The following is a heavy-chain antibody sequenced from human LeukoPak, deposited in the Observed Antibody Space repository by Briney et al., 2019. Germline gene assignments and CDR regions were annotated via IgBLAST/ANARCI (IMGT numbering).Heavy chain of an antibody. J-gene: IGHJ4*02. V-gene: IGHV4-30-2*01. CDR3: ARGQGYYAVHFDY. CDR1: GGSISSGGYS. D-gene: IGHD3-10*02. CDR2: IYHSGST. Sequence: PSETLSLTCAVSGGSISSGGYSWSWIRQPLGKGLEWIGYIYHSGSTYYNPSLKSRVTISVDRSKNQFSLKLSSVTAADTAVYYCARGQGYYAVHFDYWGQGTLVTVSS.